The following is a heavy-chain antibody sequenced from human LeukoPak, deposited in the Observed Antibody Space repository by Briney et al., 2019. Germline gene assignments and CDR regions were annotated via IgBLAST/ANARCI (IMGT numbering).Heavy chain of an antibody. CDR3: ARREYSSSSFYFDN. D-gene: IGHD6-6*01. Sequence: GESLKISCEASGYTFINYWIAWVRQMPGKGLEWMWIIFPDDSDTRYNPSFQGQVTISGDKSSNTAYLQWSSLTASDTAMYYCARREYSSSSFYFDNWGQGTLVTVSS. CDR2: IFPDDSDT. CDR1: GYTFINYW. J-gene: IGHJ4*02. V-gene: IGHV5-51*01.